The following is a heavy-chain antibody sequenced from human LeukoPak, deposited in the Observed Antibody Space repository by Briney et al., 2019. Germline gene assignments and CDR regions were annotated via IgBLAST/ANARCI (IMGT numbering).Heavy chain of an antibody. V-gene: IGHV1-18*01. Sequence: GASVKVSCKASGYTFTSYGISWVRQAPGQGLEWMGWISAYNGSTNYAQKLQGRVTMTTDTSTSTAYMELRSLRSDDTAVYYCASALRSVKQQLVAFDYWGQGTLVTVSS. CDR1: GYTFTSYG. J-gene: IGHJ4*02. CDR2: ISAYNGST. CDR3: ASALRSVKQQLVAFDY. D-gene: IGHD6-13*01.